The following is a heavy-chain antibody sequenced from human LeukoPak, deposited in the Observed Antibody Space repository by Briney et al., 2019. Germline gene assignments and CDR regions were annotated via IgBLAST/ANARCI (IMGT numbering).Heavy chain of an antibody. D-gene: IGHD3-22*01. J-gene: IGHJ4*02. CDR3: AKQSGDSSGYSLPLDY. CDR2: ISSSGSDI. Sequence: GGSLRLSCAASGFTFSNYEMHWVRQAPGKGLEWVSYISSSGSDIYCADSVKGRFTISRDNAKNSLYLHMNSLRAEDTAVYYCAKQSGDSSGYSLPLDYWGQGTLVTVSS. CDR1: GFTFSNYE. V-gene: IGHV3-48*03.